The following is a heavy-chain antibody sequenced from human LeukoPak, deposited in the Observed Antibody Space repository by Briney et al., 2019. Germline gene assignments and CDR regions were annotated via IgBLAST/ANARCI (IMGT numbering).Heavy chain of an antibody. CDR2: IISSSSYI. CDR3: ARAWNDFWSGYYMFDY. Sequence: GGSLRLSCAASGFTFSSYSMNWVRQAPGKGLEWVSSIISSSSYIYYADSVKGRFTISRETAKNSLHLQMNSLRAEDTAVYYCARAWNDFWSGYYMFDYWGQGTLVTVSS. J-gene: IGHJ4*02. D-gene: IGHD3-3*01. V-gene: IGHV3-21*01. CDR1: GFTFSSYS.